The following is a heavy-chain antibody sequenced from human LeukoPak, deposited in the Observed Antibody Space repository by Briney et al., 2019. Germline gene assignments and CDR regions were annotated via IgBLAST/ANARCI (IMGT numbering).Heavy chain of an antibody. J-gene: IGHJ4*02. CDR3: AKAIGYYYDSSGYYYFDY. V-gene: IGHV3-23*01. Sequence: GGSLSLSCAASGFTFSSYAMSWVRQAPGKGLEWVSAISGSGGSTYYTDSVKGRFTISRDNSKNTLYLQMNSLRAEDTAVYYCAKAIGYYYDSSGYYYFDYWGQGTLVTVSS. CDR2: ISGSGGST. CDR1: GFTFSSYA. D-gene: IGHD3-22*01.